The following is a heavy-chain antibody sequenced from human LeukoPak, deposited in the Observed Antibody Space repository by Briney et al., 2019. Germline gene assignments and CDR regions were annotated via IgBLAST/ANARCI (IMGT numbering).Heavy chain of an antibody. CDR3: AKEFGSSWSSPGAFDI. CDR1: GFTFSGSA. D-gene: IGHD6-13*01. J-gene: IGHJ3*02. CDR2: IWYDGSNK. V-gene: IGHV3-33*06. Sequence: PGGSLRLSCAASGFTFSGSAMHWVRQAPGKGLEWVAVIWYDGSNKYYADSVKGRFTISRDNSKNTLYLQMNSLRAEDTAVYYCAKEFGSSWSSPGAFDIWGQGTMVTVSP.